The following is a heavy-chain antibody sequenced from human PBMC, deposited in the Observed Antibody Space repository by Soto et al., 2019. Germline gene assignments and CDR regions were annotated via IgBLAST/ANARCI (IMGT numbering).Heavy chain of an antibody. CDR2: SIPIFGTA. D-gene: IGHD2-8*01. V-gene: IGHV1-69*01. CDR1: GGTFSSYA. J-gene: IGHJ6*02. Sequence: QVQLVQSGAEVKKPGSSVKVSCKASGGTFSSYAISWVRQAPGQGLEWMGGSIPIFGTANYAQKFQGRVTITADEPTRTAYMELSSLRSEDTAVYYCAREYIVPSYYYYYYGMDVWGQGTTVTVSS. CDR3: AREYIVPSYYYYYYGMDV.